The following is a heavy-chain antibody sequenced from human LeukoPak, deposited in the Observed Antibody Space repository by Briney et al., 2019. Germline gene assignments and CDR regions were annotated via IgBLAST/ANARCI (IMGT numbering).Heavy chain of an antibody. D-gene: IGHD6-13*01. V-gene: IGHV1-69*13. Sequence: SVKVSCTASGGTFSSYAISWVRQAPGQGLEWMGGIIPIFGTANYAQKFQGRVTITADESTSTAYMELRSQRSDDTAVYYCARDYSSSWPNYYYYYMDVWGKGTTVTVSS. CDR1: GGTFSSYA. CDR3: ARDYSSSWPNYYYYYMDV. J-gene: IGHJ6*03. CDR2: IIPIFGTA.